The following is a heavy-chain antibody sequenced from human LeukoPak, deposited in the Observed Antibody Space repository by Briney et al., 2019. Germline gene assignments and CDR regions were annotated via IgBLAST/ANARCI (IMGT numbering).Heavy chain of an antibody. CDR2: INSDGSST. CDR3: AKQSISSYDILTGYYSPIPNFDY. CDR1: GFTFSRHW. V-gene: IGHV3-74*01. J-gene: IGHJ4*02. Sequence: GGSLRLSCAASGFTFSRHWMHWVRQAPGKGLVWVSRINSDGSSTSYAESVKGRFTISRDNSKNTLYLQMNSLRAEDTAVYYCAKQSISSYDILTGYYSPIPNFDYWGQGTLVTVSS. D-gene: IGHD3-9*01.